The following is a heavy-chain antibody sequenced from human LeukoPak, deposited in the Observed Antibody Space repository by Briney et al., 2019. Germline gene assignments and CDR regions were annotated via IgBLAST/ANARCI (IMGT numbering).Heavy chain of an antibody. D-gene: IGHD1-26*01. CDR1: GGTFSSYA. V-gene: IGHV1-69*13. CDR3: ARTKWEHGDGYYYYMDV. J-gene: IGHJ6*03. Sequence: GASVKVSCKASGGTFSSYAISWVRQAPGQGLEWMGGIIPIFGTANYAQKFQGRVTITADESTRTAYMELSSLTSEDTAVFYCARTKWEHGDGYYYYMDVWGKGTTVTISS. CDR2: IIPIFGTA.